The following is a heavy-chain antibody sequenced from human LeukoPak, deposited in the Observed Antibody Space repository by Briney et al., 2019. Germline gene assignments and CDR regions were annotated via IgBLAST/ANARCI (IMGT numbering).Heavy chain of an antibody. CDR3: AKVGAQGYYFDY. V-gene: IGHV3-23*01. Sequence: GGSLRLSCAASGFTFSSYAMSWVRQAPGKGLEWVSAISGSGGNTYYADSVKGRFTISRDNSKNTLYLQMNSLRAEDTAVYYCAKVGAQGYYFDYWGQGTLVTVSS. J-gene: IGHJ4*02. D-gene: IGHD1-26*01. CDR1: GFTFSSYA. CDR2: ISGSGGNT.